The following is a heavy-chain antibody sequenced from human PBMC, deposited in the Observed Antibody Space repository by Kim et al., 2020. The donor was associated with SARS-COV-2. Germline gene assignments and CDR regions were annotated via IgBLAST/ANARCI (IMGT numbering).Heavy chain of an antibody. D-gene: IGHD3-9*01. V-gene: IGHV4-59*01. J-gene: IGHJ6*02. CDR3: ARVTIFYGMDV. Sequence: NYNPALKSRVTISVDTSKTQFSLKLSSVTAAATSVYYCARVTIFYGMDVWGHGTTVTVSS.